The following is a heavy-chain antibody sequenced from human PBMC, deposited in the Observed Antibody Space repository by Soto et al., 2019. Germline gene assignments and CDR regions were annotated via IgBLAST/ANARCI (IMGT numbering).Heavy chain of an antibody. Sequence: ASVKVSCKASGYMFTGYYMHWVRQAPGQGLEWMGWINPDSGGTNYQQKFQGRVTMTRDTSISTAYLELSSPRSDDTAVYYCTRKVATVNLDFWGRGTLVTVSS. V-gene: IGHV1-2*02. CDR1: GYMFTGYY. CDR2: INPDSGGT. D-gene: IGHD5-12*01. CDR3: TRKVATVNLDF. J-gene: IGHJ4*02.